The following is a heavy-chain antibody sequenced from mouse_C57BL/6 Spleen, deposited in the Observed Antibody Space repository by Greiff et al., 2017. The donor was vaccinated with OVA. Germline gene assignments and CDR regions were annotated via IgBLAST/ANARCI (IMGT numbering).Heavy chain of an antibody. CDR1: GYTFTSYW. V-gene: IGHV1-59*01. CDR3: ARGLLENFDV. CDR2: IDPSDSYT. Sequence: VQLQQSGAELVRPGTSVKLSCKASGYTFTSYWMHWVKQRPGQGLEWIGVIDPSDSYTNYNQKFKGKATLTVDTSSSTAYMQLSSLTSEDSAVYYCARGLLENFDVWGTGTTVTVSS. D-gene: IGHD3-3*01. J-gene: IGHJ1*03.